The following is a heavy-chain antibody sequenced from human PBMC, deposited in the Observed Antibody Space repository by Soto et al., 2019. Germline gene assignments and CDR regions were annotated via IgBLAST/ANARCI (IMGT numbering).Heavy chain of an antibody. CDR2: INSDGSST. CDR3: AAMATITPY. J-gene: IGHJ4*02. D-gene: IGHD5-12*01. CDR1: GSTFSSYW. V-gene: IGHV3-74*01. Sequence: GSLLLPCSASGSTFSSYWMHWVRQAPGKGLVWVSRINSDGSSTSYADSVKGRFTISRDNAKNTLYLQMNSLRAEDKAVYYCAAMATITPYWGQGTLVTVYS.